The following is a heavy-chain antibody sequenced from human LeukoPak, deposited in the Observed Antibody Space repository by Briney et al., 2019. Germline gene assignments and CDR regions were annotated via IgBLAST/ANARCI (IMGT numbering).Heavy chain of an antibody. D-gene: IGHD3-22*01. CDR1: GFTFSDYY. V-gene: IGHV3-11*04. J-gene: IGHJ4*02. Sequence: GGSLRLSCAASGFTFSDYYMSWIRQAPGKGLEWVSYISSGSTIYYADSVKGRFTISRDNAKNSLYLQINSLRAEDTAVYYCARSSSGYDSSGGYWGQGTLVTVSS. CDR3: ARSSSGYDSSGGY. CDR2: ISSGSTI.